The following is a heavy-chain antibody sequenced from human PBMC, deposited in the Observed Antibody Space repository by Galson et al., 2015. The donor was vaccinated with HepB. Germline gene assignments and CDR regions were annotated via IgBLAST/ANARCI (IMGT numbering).Heavy chain of an antibody. CDR2: ISHNGRLI. J-gene: IGHJ2*01. V-gene: IGHV3-30*03. Sequence: SLRLSCASSGFTFSSYNIHWVRQAPGKGLEWVAVISHNGRLIYYGDSVKGRFTMSRDNSKNTVLLQMNSLEPDDTATYYCARDRRGGGFLDLWGRGALVTVST. CDR1: GFTFSSYN. CDR3: ARDRRGGGFLDL.